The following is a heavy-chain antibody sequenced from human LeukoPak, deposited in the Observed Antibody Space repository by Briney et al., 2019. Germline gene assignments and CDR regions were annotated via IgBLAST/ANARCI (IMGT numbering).Heavy chain of an antibody. CDR2: IYYSGST. Sequence: SETLSLTCTVSGGSVSGYYWSWIRQPPGKGLEWIGYIYYSGSTNYNPSLKSRVTVSVDTSENQFSLKLTSVTAADTAVYYCARDREYSSSGLVWFDPWGHGILVTVSS. D-gene: IGHD6-6*01. CDR1: GGSVSGYY. J-gene: IGHJ5*02. CDR3: ARDREYSSSGLVWFDP. V-gene: IGHV4-59*02.